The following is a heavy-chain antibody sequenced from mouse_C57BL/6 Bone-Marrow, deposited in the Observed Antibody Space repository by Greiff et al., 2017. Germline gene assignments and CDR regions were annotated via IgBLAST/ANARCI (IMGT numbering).Heavy chain of an antibody. CDR3: AREGDDYDGTGYFEG. Sequence: QVQLQQSGPELVKPGASVKISCKASGYAFSSSWMNWVKQRPGKGLEWIGRIYPGDGDTNYNGKFKGKATLTADKSSSTAYMQLSSLTSEDSAVYFCAREGDDYDGTGYFEGWGTGTTVTVSS. J-gene: IGHJ1*03. V-gene: IGHV1-82*01. CDR1: GYAFSSSW. CDR2: IYPGDGDT. D-gene: IGHD2-4*01.